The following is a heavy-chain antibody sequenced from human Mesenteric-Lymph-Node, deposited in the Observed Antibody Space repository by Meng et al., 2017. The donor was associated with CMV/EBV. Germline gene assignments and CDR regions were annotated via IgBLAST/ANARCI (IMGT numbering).Heavy chain of an antibody. V-gene: IGHV1-18*04. CDR1: GYTFSGYY. D-gene: IGHD6-13*01. Sequence: ASVKVSCKASGYTFSGYYMHWVRQARGQGLEWMGWINVYDGKTNYAQKFQGRVTMTTDTSTSTAYMELNTLRSDDTAIYYCARDHPSYSASPHLYWGQGTLVTVSS. CDR2: INVYDGKT. CDR3: ARDHPSYSASPHLY. J-gene: IGHJ4*02.